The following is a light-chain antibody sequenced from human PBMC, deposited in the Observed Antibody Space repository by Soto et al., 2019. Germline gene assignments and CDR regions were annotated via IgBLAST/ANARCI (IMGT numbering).Light chain of an antibody. Sequence: EIVLTQSPGTLSLSPGERATLSCRASQSVSSSYLAWYQQKPGQAPRLLIYDASTRATGIPDRFSGSGSGTDFTLTISRLEPEDFAVYYCQQSGSSPITFGQGTRLENK. CDR2: DAS. J-gene: IGKJ5*01. V-gene: IGKV3-20*01. CDR1: QSVSSSY. CDR3: QQSGSSPIT.